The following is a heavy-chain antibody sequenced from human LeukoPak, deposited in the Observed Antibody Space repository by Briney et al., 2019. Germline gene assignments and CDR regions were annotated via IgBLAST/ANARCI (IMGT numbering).Heavy chain of an antibody. J-gene: IGHJ4*02. V-gene: IGHV3-23*01. Sequence: GGSLRLSCVASGFTFDNYAMNWVRQAPGKGLEWVSSISGSGGSTYYADSVKGRFTIPRDNSKNTLYLQMNSLRAEDTAVYYCAKAYYYGSGSYSSPVDYWGQGTLVTVSS. CDR2: ISGSGGST. CDR3: AKAYYYGSGSYSSPVDY. D-gene: IGHD3-10*01. CDR1: GFTFDNYA.